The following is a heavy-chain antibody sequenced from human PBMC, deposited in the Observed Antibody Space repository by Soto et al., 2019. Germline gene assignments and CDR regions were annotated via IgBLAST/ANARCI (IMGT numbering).Heavy chain of an antibody. D-gene: IGHD1-1*01. Sequence: ASLSVSCKASGYTFTTYFLHWVRQAPGQWLELLGWIFPGSGGTNYAQKFQGRVTMTRDTSINTAYMELSRLTSDDTGVYYCARVSLDHDAFDVWGQATMVSVSS. CDR1: GYTFTTYF. J-gene: IGHJ3*01. CDR2: IFPGSGGT. CDR3: ARVSLDHDAFDV. V-gene: IGHV1-2*02.